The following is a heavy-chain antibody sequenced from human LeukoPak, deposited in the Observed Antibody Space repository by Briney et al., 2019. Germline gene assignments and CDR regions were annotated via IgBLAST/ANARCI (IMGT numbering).Heavy chain of an antibody. V-gene: IGHV4-30-4*08. CDR1: GGSISSGDYY. Sequence: SQTLSLTCTVSGGSISSGDYYWSWIRQPPGKGLEWIGYIYYSGSTYYNPSLKSRVTISVDTSKNQFSLKLSSVTAANTAVYYCARTSTYYDFWSGYRDFDYWGQGTLVTVSS. CDR2: IYYSGST. CDR3: ARTSTYYDFWSGYRDFDY. J-gene: IGHJ4*02. D-gene: IGHD3-3*01.